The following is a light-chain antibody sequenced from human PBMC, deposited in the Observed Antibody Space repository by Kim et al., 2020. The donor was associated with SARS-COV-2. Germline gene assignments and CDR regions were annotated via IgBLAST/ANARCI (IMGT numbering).Light chain of an antibody. J-gene: IGKJ1*01. V-gene: IGKV3-20*01. CDR3: QQYGSSRWT. Sequence: SPGERASLSCRASQTISSSYLAWYQQKPGQAPRLLIYGASNRATGIPDRFSGSGSGTDFTLTISRLEPEDFAVYYCQQYGSSRWTFGQGTKVDIK. CDR2: GAS. CDR1: QTISSSY.